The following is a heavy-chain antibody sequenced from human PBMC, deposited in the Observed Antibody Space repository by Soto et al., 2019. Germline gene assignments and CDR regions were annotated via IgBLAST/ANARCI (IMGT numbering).Heavy chain of an antibody. CDR2: IWYDGSNK. D-gene: IGHD2-8*01. V-gene: IGHV3-33*01. Sequence: QVQLVESGGGVVQPGRSLRLSCAASGFTFSSYGMHWVRQAPGKGLEWVAVIWYDGSNKYYADSVKGRFTISRDNSKNTLYLQMNSLGAEDTAVYYCARGGVLMVYAVGAFDIWGQGTMVTVSS. CDR3: ARGGVLMVYAVGAFDI. CDR1: GFTFSSYG. J-gene: IGHJ3*02.